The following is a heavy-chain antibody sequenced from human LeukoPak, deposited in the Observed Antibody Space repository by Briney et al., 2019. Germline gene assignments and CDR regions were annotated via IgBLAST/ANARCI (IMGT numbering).Heavy chain of an antibody. CDR2: IVPIFGTT. CDR1: GGTFSSYA. D-gene: IGHD3-22*01. CDR3: ARAYYESSAYRHAVYFDY. V-gene: IGHV1-69*05. Sequence: SVKVSCKASGGTFSSYAIRWVRQAPGQGLEWMGGIVPIFGTTNYAQKFQGRVTMTKDTSTNTVYMHLSSLSSDDTAVYYCARAYYESSAYRHAVYFDYWGQGTLVTVSS. J-gene: IGHJ4*02.